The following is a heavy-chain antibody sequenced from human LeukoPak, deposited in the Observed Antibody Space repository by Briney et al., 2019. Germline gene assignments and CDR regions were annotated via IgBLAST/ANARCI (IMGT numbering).Heavy chain of an antibody. CDR3: ARWSSSWENNWFDP. Sequence: SETLSLTCTVSSGSINSDSHYWGWIRQPPGKGLGWIGSVYYKGTTQYNPSLKSRATMSVDTSNNRFSLSLTSATAADTGMYFCARWSSSWENNWFDPWGQGILVTVSS. D-gene: IGHD6-13*01. J-gene: IGHJ5*02. CDR1: SGSINSDSHY. CDR2: VYYKGTT. V-gene: IGHV4-39*07.